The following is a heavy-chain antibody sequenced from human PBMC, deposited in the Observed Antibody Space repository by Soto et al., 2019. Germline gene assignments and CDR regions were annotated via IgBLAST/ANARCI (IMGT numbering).Heavy chain of an antibody. CDR1: GFTFSDYA. J-gene: IGHJ5*02. V-gene: IGHV3-30-3*01. Sequence: GGSLRLSCAASGFTFSDYAMHWVRQAPGKGLEWVAVISYDGSNKYYADSVKGRFTISRDNSKNTLHLQMNSLRAEDTAVYYCARVVEGYCSGGSCYDWFDPWGQGTLVTVSS. CDR3: ARVVEGYCSGGSCYDWFDP. D-gene: IGHD2-15*01. CDR2: ISYDGSNK.